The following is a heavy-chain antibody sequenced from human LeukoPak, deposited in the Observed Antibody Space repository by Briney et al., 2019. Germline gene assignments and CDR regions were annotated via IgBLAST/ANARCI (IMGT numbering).Heavy chain of an antibody. CDR1: GFTFSSYG. CDR3: ARDLSVGAKPDLGFDY. CDR2: TSYDGNIK. Sequence: GGSLRLSCAASGFTFSSYGMHWVRQAPGKGLEWAAVTSYDGNIKYYADSVKGRFTISRDNSKNTVYLQMNSLRAEDTAVYYCARDLSVGAKPDLGFDYWGQGTLVTVSS. V-gene: IGHV3-30*03. J-gene: IGHJ4*02. D-gene: IGHD1-26*01.